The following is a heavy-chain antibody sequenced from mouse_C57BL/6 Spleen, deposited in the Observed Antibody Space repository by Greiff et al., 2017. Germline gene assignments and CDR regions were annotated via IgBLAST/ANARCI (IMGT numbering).Heavy chain of an antibody. J-gene: IGHJ3*01. D-gene: IGHD4-1*01. CDR1: GYTFTDYY. CDR2: INPNNGGT. V-gene: IGHV1-26*01. Sequence: VQLQQSGPELVKPGASVKISCKASGYTFTDYYMNWVKQSHGKSLEWIGDINPNNGGTSYNQKFKGTATLTVDKSSSTAYMELRSLTSEDSAVYYCASWAWFAYWGQGTLVTVSA. CDR3: ASWAWFAY.